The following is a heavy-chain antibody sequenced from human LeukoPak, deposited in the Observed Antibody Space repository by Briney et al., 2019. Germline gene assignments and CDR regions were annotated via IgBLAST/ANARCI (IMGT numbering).Heavy chain of an antibody. J-gene: IGHJ4*02. D-gene: IGHD1-14*01. CDR1: GFTFSSYW. V-gene: IGHV3-74*01. CDR2: INSDGSST. Sequence: GGSLRLSCAASGFTFSSYWMHWVRQAPGKGLVWVSRINSDGSSTSYADSVKGRFTISRDNAKNTLYLQMNSLRAEDTAVYYCARVPYGRAGTGYFDYWGQGTLVTVSS. CDR3: ARVPYGRAGTGYFDY.